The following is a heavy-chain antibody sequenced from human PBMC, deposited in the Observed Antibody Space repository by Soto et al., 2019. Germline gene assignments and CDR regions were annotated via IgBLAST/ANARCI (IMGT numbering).Heavy chain of an antibody. J-gene: IGHJ4*02. V-gene: IGHV1-24*01. D-gene: IGHD6-13*01. CDR2: FDPEDGDT. CDR1: GYTLPELS. Sequence: QVQLVQSWAEVKTPGASVKVSCKVSGYTLPELSMNWVRQAPGKGLEWMGGFDPEDGDTIYAQKFQGRVTMTEDTSTSTAYMELSSLRSEDTAVYYCATGRLASAAGKVDYWGQGTLVTVSS. CDR3: ATGRLASAAGKVDY.